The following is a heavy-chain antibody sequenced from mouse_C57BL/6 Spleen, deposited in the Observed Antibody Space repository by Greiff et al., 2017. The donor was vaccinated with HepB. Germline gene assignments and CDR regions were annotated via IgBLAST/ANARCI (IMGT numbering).Heavy chain of an antibody. V-gene: IGHV1-19*01. CDR2: INPYNGGT. Sequence: VQLQQSGPVLVKPGASVKMSCKASGYTFTDYYMNWVKQSHGKSLEWIGVINPYNGGTSYNQKFKGKATLTVDKSSSTAYMELNSLTSEDSAVYYCARSDSSGYTWFAYWGQGTLVTVSA. D-gene: IGHD3-2*02. J-gene: IGHJ3*01. CDR3: ARSDSSGYTWFAY. CDR1: GYTFTDYY.